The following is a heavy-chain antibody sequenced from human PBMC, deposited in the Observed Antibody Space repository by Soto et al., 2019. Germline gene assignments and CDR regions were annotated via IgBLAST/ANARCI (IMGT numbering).Heavy chain of an antibody. Sequence: QVQLVQSGAEVKKPGASVKVSCKASGYTFTSYGISWVRQAPGQGLEWMGWISAYNGNTNYAQKLQGRVTMTTDTSTSTANMEQRSLSSDETAVYYCASVATMVRGVHDDAFDIWGQGTMVTVSS. CDR2: ISAYNGNT. V-gene: IGHV1-18*01. CDR3: ASVATMVRGVHDDAFDI. J-gene: IGHJ3*02. D-gene: IGHD3-10*01. CDR1: GYTFTSYG.